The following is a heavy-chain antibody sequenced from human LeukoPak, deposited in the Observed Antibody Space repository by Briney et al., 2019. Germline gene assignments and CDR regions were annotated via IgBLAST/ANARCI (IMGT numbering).Heavy chain of an antibody. CDR2: ISGSGGST. V-gene: IGHV3-23*01. J-gene: IGHJ6*02. Sequence: PGGSLRLSCAASGFTFSSYGMSWVRQAPGKGLEWVSAISGSGGSTYYADSVKGRFTISRDNSENTLYLQMNSLRAEDTAVYYCAKSPHYGSGSYAYYYGMDVWGQGTTVTVSS. D-gene: IGHD3-10*01. CDR3: AKSPHYGSGSYAYYYGMDV. CDR1: GFTFSSYG.